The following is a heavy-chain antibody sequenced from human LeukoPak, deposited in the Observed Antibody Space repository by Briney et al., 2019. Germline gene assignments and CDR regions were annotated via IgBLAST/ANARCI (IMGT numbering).Heavy chain of an antibody. CDR2: IWFDGSKT. D-gene: IGHD1-14*01. CDR1: GFTFSSYG. J-gene: IGHJ6*04. CDR3: VRDTGYNKYGMDV. V-gene: IGHV3-33*08. Sequence: GGSLRLSCAASGFTFSSYGMHWVRQAPGKGLEWVAVIWFDGSKTYYADSVKGRFTISRDTSQNTVFLQMNSLRAEDTAVYYCVRDTGYNKYGMDVWGKGTTVTVSS.